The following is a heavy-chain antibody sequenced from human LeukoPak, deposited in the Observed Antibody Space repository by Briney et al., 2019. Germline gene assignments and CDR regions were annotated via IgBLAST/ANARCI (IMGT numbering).Heavy chain of an antibody. J-gene: IGHJ4*02. D-gene: IGHD2-21*02. CDR1: GFTFSDYY. Sequence: GGSLRLSCAASGFTFSDYYMSWIRQAPGKGLEWVSYISRSGSTIYYADSVKGRFTISRDNAKNSLYLQMNSPRAEDTAVYYCARDRGPATAFFDYWGQGTLVTVSS. CDR3: ARDRGPATAFFDY. CDR2: ISRSGSTI. V-gene: IGHV3-11*01.